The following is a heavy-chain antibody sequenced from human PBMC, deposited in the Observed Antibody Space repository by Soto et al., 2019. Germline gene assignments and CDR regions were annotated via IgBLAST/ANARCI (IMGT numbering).Heavy chain of an antibody. CDR2: IAYDGSNK. D-gene: IGHD2-2*01. CDR3: AKDNWISTSCYRLYNWFDP. Sequence: QVQLVESGGGVVQPGRSLRLSCVASGFTFSSYGMHWVRQAPGKGLEWVAVIAYDGSNKKYADSVKGRFTNSRDNSKNTLYLQMNSLRAEDTAVYYCAKDNWISTSCYRLYNWFDPWGQGTLVTVSS. V-gene: IGHV3-30*18. CDR1: GFTFSSYG. J-gene: IGHJ5*02.